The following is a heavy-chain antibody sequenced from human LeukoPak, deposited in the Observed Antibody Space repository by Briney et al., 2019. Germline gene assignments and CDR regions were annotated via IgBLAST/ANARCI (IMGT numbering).Heavy chain of an antibody. J-gene: IGHJ3*02. V-gene: IGHV4-30-4*01. CDR2: IYYSGST. CDR3: ARGGLVPAARDDAFDI. Sequence: SQTLSLTCTVSGDSISSGDYYWSWIRQPPGKGLEWIGYIYYSGSTYYNPSLKSRVAISVDTSKDQFSLRLTSVTAADTAVYYCARGGLVPAARDDAFDIWGQGTMVTVSS. D-gene: IGHD2-2*01. CDR1: GDSISSGDYY.